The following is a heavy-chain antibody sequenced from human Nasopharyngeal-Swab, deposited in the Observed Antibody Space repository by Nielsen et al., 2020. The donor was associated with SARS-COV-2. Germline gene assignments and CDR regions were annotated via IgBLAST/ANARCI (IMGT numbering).Heavy chain of an antibody. D-gene: IGHD3-22*01. CDR2: IWPGDSDA. CDR3: ARISGYYQTSPFDN. Sequence: GASLQISCKGSGYSFTNYWIGWVRQMPGKGLECMGIIWPGDSDARYSPSLQGQVTISADKSISTAYLQWSSLKASDTAMYYCARISGYYQTSPFDNWGQGTLVTVSS. V-gene: IGHV5-51*01. J-gene: IGHJ4*02. CDR1: GYSFTNYW.